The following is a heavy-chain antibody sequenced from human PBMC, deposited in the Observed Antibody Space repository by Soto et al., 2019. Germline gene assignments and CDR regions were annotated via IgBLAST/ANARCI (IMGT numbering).Heavy chain of an antibody. V-gene: IGHV4-31*03. CDR1: GGSISSGGYY. J-gene: IGHJ6*02. CDR3: AXRGSGSPGSYYYYGMDV. CDR2: IYYSGST. Sequence: SETLSLTCSVSGGSISSGGYYWSWIRQHPGKGLEWIGYIYYSGSTYYNPSLKSRVTISVDTSKNQFSLKLSSVTAADTAVYYCAXRGSGSPGSYYYYGMDVWGQGTTVTVSS. D-gene: IGHD3-10*01.